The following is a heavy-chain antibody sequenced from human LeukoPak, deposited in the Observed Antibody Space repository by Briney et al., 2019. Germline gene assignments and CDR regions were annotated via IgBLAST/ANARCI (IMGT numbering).Heavy chain of an antibody. CDR3: AKGGSSWFDYYSYMDV. CDR2: ISDSGGST. D-gene: IGHD6-13*01. Sequence: GGSLRLSCAASGFTFSTYAMSWVRQAPEKGLEWVSAISDSGGSTYDADSVKGRFTISRDNSKSTLYLQMNSLRAEDTAVYYCAKGGSSWFDYYSYMDVLGKGTTVTVSS. J-gene: IGHJ6*03. CDR1: GFTFSTYA. V-gene: IGHV3-23*01.